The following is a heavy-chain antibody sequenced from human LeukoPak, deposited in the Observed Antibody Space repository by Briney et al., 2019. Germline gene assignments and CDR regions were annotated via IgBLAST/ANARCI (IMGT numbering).Heavy chain of an antibody. CDR1: GGSIRSSTYY. J-gene: IGHJ4*02. Sequence: PSETLSLTCTVSGGSIRSSTYYWGWIRQPPGKGLEWIGSMYYTGSTYYSPSLKSRVTISVDTSKNQFSLKLSSVTAADTAVYYCAGQSDSSGWSTYGYWGQGTLVTVSS. CDR3: AGQSDSSGWSTYGY. D-gene: IGHD6-19*01. CDR2: MYYTGST. V-gene: IGHV4-39*01.